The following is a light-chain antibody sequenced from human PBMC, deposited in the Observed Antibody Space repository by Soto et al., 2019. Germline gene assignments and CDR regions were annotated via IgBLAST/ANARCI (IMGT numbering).Light chain of an antibody. CDR3: AAWDDRRSGVV. V-gene: IGLV1-47*01. J-gene: IGLJ2*01. Sequence: QSVLTQPPSASGTPGQRVTISCSGSSSNIGSNYVYWYQQLPGTVPQLLIYRNSERPSGVPDRFSGSKSGTSASLAISGLRSEDEADDYCAAWDDRRSGVVFGGGTKVTGL. CDR1: SSNIGSNY. CDR2: RNS.